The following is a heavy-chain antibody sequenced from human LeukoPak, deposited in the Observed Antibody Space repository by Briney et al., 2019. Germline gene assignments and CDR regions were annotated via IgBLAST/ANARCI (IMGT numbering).Heavy chain of an antibody. J-gene: IGHJ4*02. Sequence: PSETLSLTCAVYGGSFSDHYWNWIRQPSGKGLEWIGEINHSGTTNYNASLKSRVTISVDTSKNHLSLKLNSMTAADTAVYYCARKASHYSYGLRAIDYWGQGNLVTVSS. V-gene: IGHV4-34*01. D-gene: IGHD5-18*01. CDR3: ARKASHYSYGLRAIDY. CDR1: GGSFSDHY. CDR2: INHSGTT.